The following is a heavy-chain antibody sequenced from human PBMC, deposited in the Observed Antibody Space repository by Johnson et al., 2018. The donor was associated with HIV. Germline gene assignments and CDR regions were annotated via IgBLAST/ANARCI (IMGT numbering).Heavy chain of an antibody. Sequence: MLLVESGGGLVQPGGSLRLSCAASGFTFSSYAMSWVRQAPGKGLEWVSAISGSGGSTYYADSVKGRFTISRDNSKNTLYLQMNSLRAEDTAVYYCARGLIDYGDSQAFDIWGQGTMVTVSS. D-gene: IGHD4-17*01. V-gene: IGHV3-23*04. CDR3: ARGLIDYGDSQAFDI. J-gene: IGHJ3*02. CDR2: ISGSGGST. CDR1: GFTFSSYA.